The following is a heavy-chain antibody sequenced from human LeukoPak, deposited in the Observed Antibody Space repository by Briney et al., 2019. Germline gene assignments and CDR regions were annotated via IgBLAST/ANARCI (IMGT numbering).Heavy chain of an antibody. CDR1: GFTVSSNY. Sequence: PGGSLRLSCAASGFTVSSNYMSWVRQAPGKGLEWVSVIYSGGSTYYADSVKGRFTISRGNSKNTLYLQMNSLRAEDTAVYYCARGPSYYDFWSGLRGRNYYYYYMDVWGKGTTVTVSS. D-gene: IGHD3-3*01. J-gene: IGHJ6*03. CDR3: ARGPSYYDFWSGLRGRNYYYYYMDV. V-gene: IGHV3-53*01. CDR2: IYSGGST.